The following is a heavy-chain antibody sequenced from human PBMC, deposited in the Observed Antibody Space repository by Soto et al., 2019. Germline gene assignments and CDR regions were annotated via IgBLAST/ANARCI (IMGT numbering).Heavy chain of an antibody. CDR2: IKSKTDGGAT. D-gene: IGHD5-12*01. J-gene: IGHJ3*02. CDR1: GFTFSNAW. Sequence: PGGSLRLSCAASGFTFSNAWMSWVRQAPGKGLEWVGRIKSKTDGGATDYAAPVKGRFTISRDDSKNTLYLQMNSLKTEDTAVYYCTTHRGGYSGFADVFDIWGQGTMVTVSS. CDR3: TTHRGGYSGFADVFDI. V-gene: IGHV3-15*01.